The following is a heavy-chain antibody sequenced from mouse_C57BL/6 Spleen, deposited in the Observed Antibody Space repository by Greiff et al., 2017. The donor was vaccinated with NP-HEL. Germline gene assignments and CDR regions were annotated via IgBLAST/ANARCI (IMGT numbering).Heavy chain of an antibody. J-gene: IGHJ3*01. CDR1: GYTFTSYW. D-gene: IGHD2-12*01. CDR2: IYPGSGST. Sequence: QVQLQQPGAELVKPGASVKMSCKASGYTFTSYWITWVKQRPGQGLEWIGDIYPGSGSTNYNEKFKSKATLTVDTSSSTAYMQLSSLTSEDSAVDYWARGGYYSHWGFAYWGQGTLVTVSA. V-gene: IGHV1-55*01. CDR3: ARGGYYSHWGFAY.